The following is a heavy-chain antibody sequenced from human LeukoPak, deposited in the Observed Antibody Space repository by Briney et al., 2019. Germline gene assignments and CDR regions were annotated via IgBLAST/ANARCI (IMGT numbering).Heavy chain of an antibody. V-gene: IGHV1-18*01. J-gene: IGHJ4*02. CDR2: ISAYNGNT. CDR3: ALLGATELDY. D-gene: IGHD1-26*01. CDR1: GYTFTNYD. Sequence: ASVKVSCKASGYTFTNYDISWVRQAPGQGLEWMGWISAYNGNTNYAQKFQGRVTMTRDTSINTAYMELFSLRSDDTAIYYCALLGATELDYWGQGTLVTVSS.